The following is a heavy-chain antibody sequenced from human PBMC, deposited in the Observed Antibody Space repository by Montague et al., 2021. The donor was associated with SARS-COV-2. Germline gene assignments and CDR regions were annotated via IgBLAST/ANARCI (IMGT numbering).Heavy chain of an antibody. V-gene: IGHV6-1*01. CDR1: GDSVSSNSAT. CDR3: VRGIEAAGSYDY. CDR2: TYYRSMWKS. Sequence: CAISGDSVSSNSATWNWIRQSPSRGLEWLGRTYYRSMWKSDYARSVKSRITINPDTSKNQFSLQLSSMTPVDTALYYCVRGIEAAGSYDYWGQGTLVTVSS. D-gene: IGHD6-13*01. J-gene: IGHJ4*02.